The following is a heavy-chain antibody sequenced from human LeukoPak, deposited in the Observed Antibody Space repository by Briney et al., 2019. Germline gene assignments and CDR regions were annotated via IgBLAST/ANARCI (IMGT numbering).Heavy chain of an antibody. CDR2: IYYSGST. J-gene: IGHJ6*02. D-gene: IGHD3-16*02. V-gene: IGHV4-59*01. CDR3: ARVNRSRVIQDYYYYGMDV. CDR1: GGSISSYY. Sequence: SETLSLTCTVSGGSISSYYWSWIRQPPGKGLEWIGYIYYSGSTNYNPSLKSRVTISVDTSKNQFSLKLSSVTAADTAVYYCARVNRSRVIQDYYYYGMDVWGQGTTVTVSS.